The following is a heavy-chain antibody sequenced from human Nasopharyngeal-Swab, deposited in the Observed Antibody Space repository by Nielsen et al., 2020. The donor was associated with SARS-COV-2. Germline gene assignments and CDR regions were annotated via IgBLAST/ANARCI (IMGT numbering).Heavy chain of an antibody. CDR2: INHNEGT. Sequence: SETLSLTCSVSGGSFNGFYWNWIRQSPGKGLEWIGEINHNEGTNYNPSLMSRVTLLIDTANNQVSLKLSDVTATDTAVYYCARAGRVGDAFTGLDVWGQGTTVTVSS. J-gene: IGHJ6*02. D-gene: IGHD1-26*01. CDR1: GGSFNGFY. V-gene: IGHV4-34*01. CDR3: ARAGRVGDAFTGLDV.